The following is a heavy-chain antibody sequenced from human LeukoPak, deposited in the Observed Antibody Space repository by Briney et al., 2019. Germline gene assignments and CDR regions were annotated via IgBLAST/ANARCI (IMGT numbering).Heavy chain of an antibody. CDR3: ASSNSYSSGWYHV. CDR2: INPNSGGT. D-gene: IGHD6-19*01. CDR1: GYTFTGYY. Sequence: ASVKVSCKASGYTFTGYYMDWVRQAPGQGLEWMGWINPNSGGTNYAQKFQGRVTMTRDTSISTAYMELSRLRSDDTAVYYCASSNSYSSGWYHVWGKGTTVTVSS. J-gene: IGHJ6*04. V-gene: IGHV1-2*02.